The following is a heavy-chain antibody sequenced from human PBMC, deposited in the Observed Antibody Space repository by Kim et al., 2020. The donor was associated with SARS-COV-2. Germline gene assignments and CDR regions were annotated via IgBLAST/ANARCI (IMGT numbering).Heavy chain of an antibody. CDR1: GFTVSSNY. V-gene: IGHV3-53*01. Sequence: GGSLRLSCAASGFTVSSNYMSWVRQAPGKGLEWVSVIYSGGSTFYADSVKGRLTISRDNSKNTLYLQMNSLRAEDTAVYYCARDLYYYGMDVWGQGTTVTVSS. CDR2: IYSGGST. J-gene: IGHJ6*02. CDR3: ARDLYYYGMDV.